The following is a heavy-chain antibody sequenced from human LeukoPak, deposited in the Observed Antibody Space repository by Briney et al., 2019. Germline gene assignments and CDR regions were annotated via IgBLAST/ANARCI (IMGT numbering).Heavy chain of an antibody. D-gene: IGHD4-17*01. CDR3: ARDSDDDYGDYVTDY. CDR1: GFTFSSYA. V-gene: IGHV3-30*04. CDR2: ISYDGSNK. Sequence: PGRSLRLSCAASGFTFSSYAMHWVRQAPGKGLEWEAVISYDGSNKYYADSVKGRFTISRDNSKNTLYLQMNSLRAEDTAVYYCARDSDDDYGDYVTDYWGQGTLVTVSS. J-gene: IGHJ4*02.